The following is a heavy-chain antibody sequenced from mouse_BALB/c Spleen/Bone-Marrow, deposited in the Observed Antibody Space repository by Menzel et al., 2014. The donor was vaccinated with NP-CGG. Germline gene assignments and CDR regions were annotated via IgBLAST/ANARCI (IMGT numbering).Heavy chain of an antibody. Sequence: VQLQQSGAELVKPGASVKLSCTASGFNIKDTYMHWVKQRPEQGLEWIGRIDPANGNTNYDPKFQGKATITADTSSNTAYLQLSSLTSEDTAVYYCARYYWYGCYAMDYWGRGTSVTVSS. CDR2: IDPANGNT. CDR1: GFNIKDTY. D-gene: IGHD2-14*01. CDR3: ARYYWYGCYAMDY. J-gene: IGHJ4*01. V-gene: IGHV14-3*02.